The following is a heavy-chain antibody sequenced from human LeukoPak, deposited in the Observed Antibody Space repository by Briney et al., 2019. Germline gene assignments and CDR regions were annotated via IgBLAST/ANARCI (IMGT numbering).Heavy chain of an antibody. V-gene: IGHV3-30*03. CDR1: GFTFSSYG. D-gene: IGHD4-17*01. J-gene: IGHJ6*02. Sequence: GGSLRLSCAASGFTFSSYGMHWVRQAPGKGLEWVAVISYDGSNKYYADSVKGRFTISRDNSKNTLYLQMTSLRAEDTAVYYCASGRGLRLYGMDVWGQGTTVTVSS. CDR3: ASGRGLRLYGMDV. CDR2: ISYDGSNK.